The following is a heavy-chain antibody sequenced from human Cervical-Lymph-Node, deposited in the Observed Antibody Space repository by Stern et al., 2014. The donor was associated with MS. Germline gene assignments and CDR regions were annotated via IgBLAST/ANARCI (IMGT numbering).Heavy chain of an antibody. V-gene: IGHV4-39*01. CDR3: ARLDYYDSGGFSARRRVSAEH. J-gene: IGHJ4*02. Sequence: QVQLQESGPGLVKSSETLSLTCSVSGGSISSSRYYWGWIRQPPGKGLEWIGNIYYSGSSYYNPSLKSRVTISVDTPKNPFTLKVNSVTAADTAVYYCARLDYYDSGGFSARRRVSAEHWGQGTLVIVST. CDR2: IYYSGSS. CDR1: GGSISSSRYY. D-gene: IGHD3-22*01.